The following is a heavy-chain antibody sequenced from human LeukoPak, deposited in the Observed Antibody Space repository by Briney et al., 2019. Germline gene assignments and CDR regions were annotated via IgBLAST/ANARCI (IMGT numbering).Heavy chain of an antibody. V-gene: IGHV4-39*01. CDR2: IYYSGST. Sequence: KPSETLSLTCTVSGGSISSSSYYWGWIRQPPGKGLEWIATIYYSGSTYYNPSLKSRVTISVDTSKNQFSLRLSSVTAADTAVYYCARSLGGGFFHYWGQGTLVTVSS. CDR3: ARSLGGGFFHY. J-gene: IGHJ4*02. CDR1: GGSISSSSYY. D-gene: IGHD3-16*01.